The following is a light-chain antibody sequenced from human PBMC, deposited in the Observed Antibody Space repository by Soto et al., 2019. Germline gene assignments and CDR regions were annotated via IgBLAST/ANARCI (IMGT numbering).Light chain of an antibody. Sequence: QSVLTQPPSVSGAPGQRVTISCTGSTSNIGAGYDVHWYQQLPGTAPKLLIFGNSNRPSGVPDRFSGSKSGASASLAITGLQAEDEADYYSQSYDSSLGAHVVFGGGTKLTVL. CDR3: QSYDSSLGAHVV. J-gene: IGLJ2*01. V-gene: IGLV1-40*01. CDR1: TSNIGAGYD. CDR2: GNS.